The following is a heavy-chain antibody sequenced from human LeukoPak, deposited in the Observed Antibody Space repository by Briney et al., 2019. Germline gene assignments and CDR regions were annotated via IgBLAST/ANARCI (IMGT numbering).Heavy chain of an antibody. CDR3: AKVRTGHYFDY. Sequence: GGSLRLSCAASGFTFSNYAMSWVRQAPGKGLEWVPSISGTGGSTYYADSVKGRFTISRDKSNNTLFLQMNSLRAEDTAVYYCAKVRTGHYFDYWGQGTLVTVSS. V-gene: IGHV3-23*01. J-gene: IGHJ4*02. D-gene: IGHD1-1*01. CDR2: ISGTGGST. CDR1: GFTFSNYA.